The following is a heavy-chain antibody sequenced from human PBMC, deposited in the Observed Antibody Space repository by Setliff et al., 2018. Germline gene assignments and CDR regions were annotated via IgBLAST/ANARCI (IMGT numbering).Heavy chain of an antibody. D-gene: IGHD3-22*01. CDR3: ARDVFPYHYEGAFDI. CDR1: GYTFTSHY. J-gene: IGHJ3*02. V-gene: IGHV1-46*01. Sequence: ASVKVSCKASGYTFTSHYMHWVRXAXXLGXXXXXXXXXXXXXXXXXQKFXXRVTMTRDTSTSTVYMDMSSLRSEDTAVYYCARDVFPYHYEGAFDIWGQGTMVTVSS. CDR2: XXXXXXXX.